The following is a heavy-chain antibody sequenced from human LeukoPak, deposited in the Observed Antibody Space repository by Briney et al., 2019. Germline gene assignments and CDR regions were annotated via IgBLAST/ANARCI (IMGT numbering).Heavy chain of an antibody. CDR1: GGSISSGDYY. CDR2: IYYSGST. D-gene: IGHD3-3*01. CDR3: ARAGSELRFLEWLAVDP. J-gene: IGHJ5*02. V-gene: IGHV4-30-4*08. Sequence: SETLSLTXTVSGGSISSGDYYWSWIGQPPGKGLEWIGYIYYSGSTYYNPSLKSRVTISVDTSKNQFTLKLSSVTAADTAVYYCARAGSELRFLEWLAVDPWGQGTLVTVSS.